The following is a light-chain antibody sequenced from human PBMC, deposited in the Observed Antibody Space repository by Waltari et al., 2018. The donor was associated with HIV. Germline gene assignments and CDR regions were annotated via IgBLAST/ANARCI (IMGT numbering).Light chain of an antibody. Sequence: EIVMTQSPATLSVSPGERATLSCRASQSVSSNLAWYQQKPGQAPRLLIYGASTRAAGVPARFSGSGSGTEFTLTINSLQSEDFAVYYCQQYNNWHTFGPGTKVDIK. J-gene: IGKJ3*01. V-gene: IGKV3-15*01. CDR1: QSVSSN. CDR2: GAS. CDR3: QQYNNWHT.